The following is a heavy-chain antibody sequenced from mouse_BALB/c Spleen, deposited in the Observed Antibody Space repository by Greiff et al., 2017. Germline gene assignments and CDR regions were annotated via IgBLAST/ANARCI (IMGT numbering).Heavy chain of an antibody. CDR2: ISYSGST. J-gene: IGHJ2*01. CDR1: GYSITSDYA. Sequence: ESGPGLVKPSQSLSLTCTVTGYSITSDYAWNWIRQFPGNKLEWMGYISYSGSTSYNPSLKSRISITRDTSKNQFFLQLNSVTTEDTATYYCAGGYPNFDYWGQGTTLTVSS. D-gene: IGHD2-14*01. CDR3: AGGYPNFDY. V-gene: IGHV3-2*02.